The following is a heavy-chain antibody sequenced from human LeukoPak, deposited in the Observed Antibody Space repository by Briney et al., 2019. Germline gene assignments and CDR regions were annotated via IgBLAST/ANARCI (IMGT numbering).Heavy chain of an antibody. CDR2: ISSDGGSP. V-gene: IGHV3-64*01. J-gene: IGHJ4*02. CDR1: GFTFSSYA. D-gene: IGHD2-15*01. CDR3: AREYCSGGSCQYYFDY. Sequence: GGSPRLSCAASGFTFSSYAMHWVRQAPGKGLEYVSGISSDGGSPFHVNSVKGRFTISRDNSKNTLYLQMGSLRAEDMAVYYCAREYCSGGSCQYYFDYWGQGTLVTVSS.